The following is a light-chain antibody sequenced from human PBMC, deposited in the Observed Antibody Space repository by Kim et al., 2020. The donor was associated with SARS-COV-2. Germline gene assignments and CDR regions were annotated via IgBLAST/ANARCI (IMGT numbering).Light chain of an antibody. Sequence: QSVLTQPPSVSGAPGQWVTISCTGNHFNLGAGYEVYWYQQVPGTVPKLLIYGSSNRPSGVPDRFSGSKSGTSASLAIAGLQAEDEADYYCQSYDGRLSLVFGGGTQLTVL. CDR2: GSS. V-gene: IGLV1-40*01. CDR3: QSYDGRLSLV. J-gene: IGLJ3*02. CDR1: HFNLGAGYE.